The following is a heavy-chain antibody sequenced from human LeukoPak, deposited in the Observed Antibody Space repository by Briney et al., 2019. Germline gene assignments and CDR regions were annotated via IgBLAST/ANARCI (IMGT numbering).Heavy chain of an antibody. J-gene: IGHJ4*02. V-gene: IGHV3-21*01. CDR3: ARETYLDTGGLDY. D-gene: IGHD2-8*02. CDR2: IITTGNYM. Sequence: GESLRLPCAVSGFTFSTYSMNWVSQAPGKGLEWVASIITTGNYMYYAGSVRGRFTISRDNAKNSLYLQMNSLRVEDTAFYYCARETYLDTGGLDYWGQGSLVTVSS. CDR1: GFTFSTYS.